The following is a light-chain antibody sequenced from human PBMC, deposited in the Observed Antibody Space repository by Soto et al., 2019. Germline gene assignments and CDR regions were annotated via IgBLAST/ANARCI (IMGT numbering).Light chain of an antibody. CDR1: QSVSSSY. Sequence: DIVLTQSPGTLSLSPGARATLSCRASQSVSSSYLAWYQQKPGQAPRLLIYGASSRATGIPDRFSGSGSGTDFTLTISRLEPEDFAMYYCHQYGSSPPVTVGQGKRLAIK. J-gene: IGKJ5*01. V-gene: IGKV3-20*01. CDR3: HQYGSSPPVT. CDR2: GAS.